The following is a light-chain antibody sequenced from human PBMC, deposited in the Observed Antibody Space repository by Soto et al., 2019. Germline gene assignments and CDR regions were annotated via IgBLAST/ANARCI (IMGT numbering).Light chain of an antibody. J-gene: IGKJ4*01. Sequence: DIQMTQSPSSVSASVGDRVTITCRASQDINSWLTWYQQKPGKAPKVLIYIASRLQPGVPSRFSGRGSGTDFSLTISNLQPEDFATYFCQQSKSFPPTFGGGTKVEIK. V-gene: IGKV1-12*01. CDR3: QQSKSFPPT. CDR2: IAS. CDR1: QDINSW.